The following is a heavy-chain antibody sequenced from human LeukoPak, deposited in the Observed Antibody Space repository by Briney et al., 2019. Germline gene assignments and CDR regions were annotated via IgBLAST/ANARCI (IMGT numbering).Heavy chain of an antibody. J-gene: IGHJ4*02. CDR3: ASSPTMVRGVMVY. CDR2: IYSGGSR. CDR1: GFTFSSNY. Sequence: GGSLRLSCAASGFTFSSNYMSWVRQAPGKGLEWGSVIYSGGSRYYSDSVTGRFTISRDNSKNTLYLQMNTLRAEDTAVYYCASSPTMVRGVMVYWGQGTLVTVSS. V-gene: IGHV3-53*01. D-gene: IGHD3-10*01.